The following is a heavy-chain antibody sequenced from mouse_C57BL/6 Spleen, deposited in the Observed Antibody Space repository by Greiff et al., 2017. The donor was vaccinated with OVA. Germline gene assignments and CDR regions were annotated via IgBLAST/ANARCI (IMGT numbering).Heavy chain of an antibody. CDR1: GYTFTSYW. J-gene: IGHJ2*01. V-gene: IGHV1-69*01. D-gene: IGHD1-3*01. Sequence: QVQLKQPGAELVMPGASVTLSCKASGYTFTSYWMHWVKQRPGQGLEWIGEIDPSDSYTNYNQKFKGKSTLTVDKSSSTAYMQLSSLTSEDSAVYYCARGGTRFFDYWGQGTTLTVSS. CDR3: ARGGTRFFDY. CDR2: IDPSDSYT.